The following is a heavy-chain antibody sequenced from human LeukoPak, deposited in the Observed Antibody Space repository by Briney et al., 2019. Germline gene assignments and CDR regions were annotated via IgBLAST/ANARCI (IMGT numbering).Heavy chain of an antibody. Sequence: ASVKVSCKASVYTFTDYYMHWVRQAPGQGLEWMGWLNPNSGGTNYAQKFQGRVSMTRDTSISTAYMDLSDLRSDDTAVYYCARGRNIEMTTMSGGSDYWGQGTLVTVSS. V-gene: IGHV1-2*02. CDR2: LNPNSGGT. J-gene: IGHJ4*02. CDR3: ARGRNIEMTTMSGGSDY. D-gene: IGHD5-24*01. CDR1: VYTFTDYY.